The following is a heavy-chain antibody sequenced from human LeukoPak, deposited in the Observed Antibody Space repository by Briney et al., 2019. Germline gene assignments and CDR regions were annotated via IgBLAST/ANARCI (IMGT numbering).Heavy chain of an antibody. D-gene: IGHD3-10*01. Sequence: PGRSLRLSCAASGFTFSSYGMHWVRQAPGKGLEWVAVIWYDGSNKYYADSVKGRFTISRDNSKNTLYLQMNSLRAEDTAVYYCARDPTITMVQGVIITKGEPFDYWGQGTLVTVSS. CDR3: ARDPTITMVQGVIITKGEPFDY. CDR2: IWYDGSNK. V-gene: IGHV3-33*01. J-gene: IGHJ4*02. CDR1: GFTFSSYG.